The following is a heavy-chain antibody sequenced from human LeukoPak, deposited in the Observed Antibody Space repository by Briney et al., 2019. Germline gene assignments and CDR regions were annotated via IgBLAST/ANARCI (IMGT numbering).Heavy chain of an antibody. CDR3: ARLRDYYDSSGYYYYFDY. D-gene: IGHD3-22*01. J-gene: IGHJ4*02. Sequence: GASVKVSCKASGYTFTSYGISWVRQAPGQGLEWMGLISAYNGNTNYAQKLQGRVTMTTDTSTSTAYMELRSLRSDDTAVYYCARLRDYYDSSGYYYYFDYWGQGTLVTVSS. V-gene: IGHV1-18*01. CDR1: GYTFTSYG. CDR2: ISAYNGNT.